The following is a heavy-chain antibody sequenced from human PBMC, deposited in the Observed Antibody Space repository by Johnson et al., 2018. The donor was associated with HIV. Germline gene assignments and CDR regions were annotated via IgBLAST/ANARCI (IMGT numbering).Heavy chain of an antibody. Sequence: QVQLVESGGGVVQPGGSLRLSCAASGFTFSSYGMHWVRQAPGKGLEWVAFIRYDGSNKYYADSVKGRFTISRDNSNKTVYLQMNSLRAEDTAVYYCARENYYNFPLDAFDIWGQGTMVTVSS. CDR3: ARENYYNFPLDAFDI. V-gene: IGHV3-30*02. D-gene: IGHD3-3*01. CDR2: IRYDGSNK. CDR1: GFTFSSYG. J-gene: IGHJ3*02.